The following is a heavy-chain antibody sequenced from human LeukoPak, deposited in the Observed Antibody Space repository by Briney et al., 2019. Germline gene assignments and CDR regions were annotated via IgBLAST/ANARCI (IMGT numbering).Heavy chain of an antibody. D-gene: IGHD2-21*01. CDR3: ARGVVIAPQTFDY. CDR1: GESISGFY. CDR2: IYYSVST. J-gene: IGHJ4*02. V-gene: IGHV4-59*01. Sequence: SETLSLTCTLSGESISGFYWTWIRQPPGKGLEWVGYIYYSVSTNYNTALKSRVPISVDTSKNQFSLKLSSVTAADTGVYYCARGVVIAPQTFDYWGQGTLVTVSS.